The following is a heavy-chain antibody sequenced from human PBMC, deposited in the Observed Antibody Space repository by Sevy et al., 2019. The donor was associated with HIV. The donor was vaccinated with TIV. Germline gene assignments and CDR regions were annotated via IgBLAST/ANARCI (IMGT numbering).Heavy chain of an antibody. D-gene: IGHD3-22*01. V-gene: IGHV1-2*02. CDR1: GYTFTGYY. CDR3: ARDFGGYYDSSGYLHFDY. CDR2: INPNSGGT. J-gene: IGHJ4*02. Sequence: ASVKVSCKASGYTFTGYYMHWVRQAPGQGLEWMGWINPNSGGTNYAQKLQGRVTMTRDTSISTAYMELSRLRSDDTAVYYCARDFGGYYDSSGYLHFDYWGQGTLVTVSS.